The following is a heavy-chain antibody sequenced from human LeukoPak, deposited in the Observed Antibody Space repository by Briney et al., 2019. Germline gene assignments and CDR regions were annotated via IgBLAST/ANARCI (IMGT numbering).Heavy chain of an antibody. CDR3: VRGGGTLDM. J-gene: IGHJ3*02. D-gene: IGHD1-1*01. CDR2: MKQDGSDK. Sequence: PGGSLRLSCEASGFIITSHWMSWVRQAPGKRPEWVANMKQDGSDKYYLDSVKGRFTISRDNAKNSLYLQMNSLRDEDTAMYYCVRGGGTLDMWGQETMVTVSS. CDR1: GFIITSHW. V-gene: IGHV3-7*01.